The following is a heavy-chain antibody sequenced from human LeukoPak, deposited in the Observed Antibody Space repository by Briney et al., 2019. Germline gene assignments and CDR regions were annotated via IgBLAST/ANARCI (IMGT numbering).Heavy chain of an antibody. V-gene: IGHV1-24*01. D-gene: IGHD2-2*02. Sequence: ASVKVSCKVSGYTLTELSMHWVRQAPGKGLEWMGGFDPEDGEAIYAQKFQGRVTMTEDTSTDTAYMELSSLRSEDTAVYYCTTHGPIPFDYWGQGTLVTVSS. CDR2: FDPEDGEA. CDR3: TTHGPIPFDY. J-gene: IGHJ4*02. CDR1: GYTLTELS.